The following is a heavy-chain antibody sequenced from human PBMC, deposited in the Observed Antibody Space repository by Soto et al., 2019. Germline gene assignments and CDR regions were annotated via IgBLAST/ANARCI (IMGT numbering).Heavy chain of an antibody. Sequence: GGSLRLSCAASGFTFSSYAMHWVRQAPGKGLEWVAVISYDGSNKYYADSVKGRFTISRDNSKNTLYLQMNSLRAEDTAVYYCARVRRPYDSSGYPLDYWGQGTLVTVSS. CDR2: ISYDGSNK. CDR1: GFTFSSYA. J-gene: IGHJ4*02. V-gene: IGHV3-30-3*01. CDR3: ARVRRPYDSSGYPLDY. D-gene: IGHD3-22*01.